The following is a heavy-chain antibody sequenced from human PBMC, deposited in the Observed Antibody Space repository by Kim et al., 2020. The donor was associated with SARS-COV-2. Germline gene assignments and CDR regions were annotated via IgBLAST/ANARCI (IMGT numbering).Heavy chain of an antibody. CDR1: SDSISSYY. Sequence: SDTLSLTCTVSSDSISSYYWSWIRQLPGKGLEWLGYIYYSGSTDYNPSLKSRVTISWDTSKNQVSLDVTSVSAVDTADYYCTRSEGRGSWHQFAYWGQGTLVTVPS. CDR2: IYYSGST. D-gene: IGHD6-13*01. V-gene: IGHV4-59*01. J-gene: IGHJ4*02. CDR3: TRSEGRGSWHQFAY.